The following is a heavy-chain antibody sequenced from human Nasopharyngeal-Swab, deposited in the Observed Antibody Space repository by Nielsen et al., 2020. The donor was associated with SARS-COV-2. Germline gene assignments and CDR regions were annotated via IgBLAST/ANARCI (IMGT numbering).Heavy chain of an antibody. V-gene: IGHV4-31*02. J-gene: IGHJ5*02. D-gene: IGHD3-3*01. Sequence: WIRQPPGKGLEWIGHIYYSGSTYYNPSLKSRVTISVDTSKNQFSLKLSSVTAADTAVYYCARVGLGRITIFGVVTRGGFDPWGQGTLVTVSS. CDR3: ARVGLGRITIFGVVTRGGFDP. CDR2: IYYSGST.